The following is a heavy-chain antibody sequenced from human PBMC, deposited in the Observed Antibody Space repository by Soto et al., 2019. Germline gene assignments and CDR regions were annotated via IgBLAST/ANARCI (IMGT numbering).Heavy chain of an antibody. J-gene: IGHJ5*02. CDR2: IYYSGRA. V-gene: IGHV4-31*03. Sequence: SETLSLTCTVSGGSISGGGYYCSWIRQHPGKGLEWIGYIYYSGRAYYNPSLKSRVTISLDTSKNQFSLELSSVSAADTAVYYCARLVDYDSSGYNLWGQGTLVP. CDR1: GGSISGGGYY. D-gene: IGHD3-22*01. CDR3: ARLVDYDSSGYNL.